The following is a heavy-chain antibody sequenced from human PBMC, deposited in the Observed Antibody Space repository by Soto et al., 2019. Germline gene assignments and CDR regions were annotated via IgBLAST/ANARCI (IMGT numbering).Heavy chain of an antibody. V-gene: IGHV1-69*04. D-gene: IGHD3-22*01. CDR3: ARDLTFSYYDSSGFYDY. J-gene: IGHJ4*02. Sequence: GASVKVSCKASGGTFSSYTISWVRQAPGQGLEWMGRIIPILGIANYAQKFQGRVTITADKSTSTAYMELSSLRSEDTAVYYCARDLTFSYYDSSGFYDYWGQGTLVTVSS. CDR2: IIPILGIA. CDR1: GGTFSSYT.